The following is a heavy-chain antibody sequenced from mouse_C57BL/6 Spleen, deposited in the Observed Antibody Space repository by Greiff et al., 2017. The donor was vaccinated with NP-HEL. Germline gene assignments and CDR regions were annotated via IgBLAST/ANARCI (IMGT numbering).Heavy chain of an antibody. CDR1: GYTFTSYD. D-gene: IGHD2-3*01. Sequence: QVQLQQSGPELVKPGASVKLSCKASGYTFTSYDLNWVRQRPGQGLGWIGWIYPREGRPKNNEKFKGKATLTVDTSSSTAYMELHSLTSEDSAVYFCARVPIYDGYQGGFAYWGQGTLVTVSA. V-gene: IGHV1-85*01. J-gene: IGHJ3*01. CDR2: IYPREGRP. CDR3: ARVPIYDGYQGGFAY.